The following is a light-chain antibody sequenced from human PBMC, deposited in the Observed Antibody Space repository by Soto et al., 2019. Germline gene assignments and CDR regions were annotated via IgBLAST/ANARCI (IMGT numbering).Light chain of an antibody. CDR3: QQLDSYPRT. CDR2: AAS. V-gene: IGKV1-9*01. Sequence: IQLTQSPSSLSASVGDRVTITCRASQGISSYLAWYQQKPGKAPKLLLYAASTLQSGVPSRFSGSGSGTDFTRTISSLQPEDFATYYCQQLDSYPRTFGPGTKFDIK. CDR1: QGISSY. J-gene: IGKJ3*01.